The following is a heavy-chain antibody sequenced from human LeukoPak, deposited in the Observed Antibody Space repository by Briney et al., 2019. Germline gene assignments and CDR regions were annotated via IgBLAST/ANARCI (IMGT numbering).Heavy chain of an antibody. CDR3: ARDSSGWSGTDY. D-gene: IGHD6-19*01. J-gene: IGHJ4*02. Sequence: SETLSLTCTVSGGTISSYYWSWIRQPPGKGLEWIGYIYYSGSTNYNPSLKSRVTISVDTSKNQFSLKLSSVTAADTAVYYCARDSSGWSGTDYWGQGTLVTVSS. V-gene: IGHV4-59*01. CDR1: GGTISSYY. CDR2: IYYSGST.